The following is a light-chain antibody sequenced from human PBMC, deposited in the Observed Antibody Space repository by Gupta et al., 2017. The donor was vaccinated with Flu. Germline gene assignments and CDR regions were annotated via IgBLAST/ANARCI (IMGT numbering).Light chain of an antibody. CDR1: SLDVGGYDY. CDR3: GSYTGDDRYMD. V-gene: IGLV2-8*01. Sequence: QFALTPPPSAFGSPGQSITISCTGTSLDVGGYDYVSWYQQHPGKAPKLTIYGVYGRPSGVPNRISGSKSGNTAALTVAVLQPDDEADDFCGSYTGDDRYMDFGGGTRLTVL. J-gene: IGLJ2*01. CDR2: GVY.